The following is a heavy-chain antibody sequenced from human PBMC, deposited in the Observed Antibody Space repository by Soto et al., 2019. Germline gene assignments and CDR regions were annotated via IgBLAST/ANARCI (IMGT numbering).Heavy chain of an antibody. V-gene: IGHV3-21*01. J-gene: IGHJ6*02. Sequence: GGSLRLSCAASGFTFSSYSMNWVRQAPGKGLEWVSSISSSSSYIYYADSVKGRFTISRDNAKNSLYLQMNSLRAEDTAVYYCARVLSSSDYYGMDVWGQGATVTVSS. CDR3: ARVLSSSDYYGMDV. D-gene: IGHD6-6*01. CDR1: GFTFSSYS. CDR2: ISSSSSYI.